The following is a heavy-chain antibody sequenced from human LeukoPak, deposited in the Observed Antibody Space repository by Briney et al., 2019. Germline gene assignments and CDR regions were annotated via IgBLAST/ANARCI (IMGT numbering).Heavy chain of an antibody. J-gene: IGHJ4*02. V-gene: IGHV5-51*01. Sequence: GESLKISCKGSGYSFTSYWIGWVRQMPAKGLEWMGIIYPGDSDTRYSPSFQDQVTISADKSINTAYLQWSSLKASDTAMYYCARLTTVVTPGDYWGQGTLVTVSS. CDR1: GYSFTSYW. CDR3: ARLTTVVTPGDY. D-gene: IGHD4-23*01. CDR2: IYPGDSDT.